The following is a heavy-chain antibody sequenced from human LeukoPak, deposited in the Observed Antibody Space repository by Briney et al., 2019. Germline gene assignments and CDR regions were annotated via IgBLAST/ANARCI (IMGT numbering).Heavy chain of an antibody. V-gene: IGHV4-31*03. D-gene: IGHD3-10*01. Sequence: SETLSLTCTVSGGSIRSGGYYWSWIRQHPGKGLEWIGYIYYSGSTYYNPSLKSRVTISVDTSKNQFSLKLSSVTAADTAVYCCARGRRTHYYGSGSYNFWGQGTLVTVSS. J-gene: IGHJ4*02. CDR2: IYYSGST. CDR3: ARGRRTHYYGSGSYNF. CDR1: GGSIRSGGYY.